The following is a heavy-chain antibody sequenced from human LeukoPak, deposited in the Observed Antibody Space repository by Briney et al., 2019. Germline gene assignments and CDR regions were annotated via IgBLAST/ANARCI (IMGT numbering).Heavy chain of an antibody. V-gene: IGHV1-69*02. CDR1: GGTFSSYT. D-gene: IGHD2-2*01. CDR2: IIPILGIA. CDR3: ASNHAGYCGSTSCYGSRYYYYYMDV. J-gene: IGHJ6*03. Sequence: KVSCKASGGTFSSYTISWVRQAPGQGLEWMGRIIPILGIANYAQKFQGRVTITADKSTSTAYMELSSLRSEDTAVYYCASNHAGYCGSTSCYGSRYYYYYMDVWGKGTTVTVSS.